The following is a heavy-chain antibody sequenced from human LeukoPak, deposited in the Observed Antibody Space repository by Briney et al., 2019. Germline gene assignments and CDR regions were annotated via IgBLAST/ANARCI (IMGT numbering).Heavy chain of an antibody. D-gene: IGHD3-10*01. CDR3: ARDQPPKSSVGKTDY. CDR1: GFTFSSYS. V-gene: IGHV3-21*01. Sequence: SGGSLRLSCAASGFTFSSYSMNWVRQAPGKGLEWVSSISSSSSYIYYADSAKGRFTISRDNAKNSLYLQMNSLRAEDTAVYYCARDQPPKSSVGKTDYWGQGALVTVSS. J-gene: IGHJ4*02. CDR2: ISSSSSYI.